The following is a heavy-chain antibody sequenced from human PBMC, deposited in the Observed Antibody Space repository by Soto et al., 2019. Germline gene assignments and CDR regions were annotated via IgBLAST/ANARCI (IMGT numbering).Heavy chain of an antibody. CDR2: ISGFNGQT. D-gene: IGHD3-10*01. CDR3: ARVDPRGVAVVRDY. CDR1: GNTFASHG. J-gene: IGHJ4*02. V-gene: IGHV1-18*01. Sequence: QVQLVQSGPEVKKPGASVKVSCKASGNTFASHGFSWVRQALGQGLEWMGWISGFNGQTNYALKFQGRVTLTTDTSKSTAYMELRSLRSDDTAVYFCARVDPRGVAVVRDYWGQGTLVTVSS.